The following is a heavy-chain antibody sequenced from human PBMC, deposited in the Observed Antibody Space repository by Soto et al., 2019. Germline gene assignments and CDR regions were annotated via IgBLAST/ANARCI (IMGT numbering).Heavy chain of an antibody. Sequence: GGSLRLSCAASGFTFSSYAMSWVRQAPGKGLEWVSAISGSGGNTYYADSVKGRFTVSRDNSKNTLYLQMNSLRAEDTAVYYCAKSPISYGDRFDYWGQGTLVPVSS. D-gene: IGHD4-17*01. CDR1: GFTFSSYA. V-gene: IGHV3-23*01. CDR2: ISGSGGNT. J-gene: IGHJ4*02. CDR3: AKSPISYGDRFDY.